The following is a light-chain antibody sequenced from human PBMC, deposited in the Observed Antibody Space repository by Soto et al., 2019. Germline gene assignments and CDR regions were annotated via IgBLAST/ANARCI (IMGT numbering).Light chain of an antibody. CDR3: QQSYDTVWT. CDR2: AAS. CDR1: QSIVSY. J-gene: IGKJ1*01. Sequence: DIQMTQSPSSLSASAGDRVTITCRASQSIVSYLNWYQQKPGKAPNLLIYAASSLQSGVPSRFSGCGSGTDFTLTISSLQPEDFANYYCQQSYDTVWTFGQGTKVEIK. V-gene: IGKV1-39*01.